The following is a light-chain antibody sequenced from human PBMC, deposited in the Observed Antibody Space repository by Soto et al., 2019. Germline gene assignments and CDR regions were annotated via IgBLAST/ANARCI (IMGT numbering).Light chain of an antibody. J-gene: IGKJ1*01. V-gene: IGKV1-5*01. CDR2: DAS. Sequence: DIQMTQSPSTLSASVGDRVTITCRASQSISSWLAWFQQKPGKSPKLLIYDASTLERGVPSRFSGSGSGTEFTLTISSLQPDDFATYYCQQYHSYWTFGQGNKVEI. CDR1: QSISSW. CDR3: QQYHSYWT.